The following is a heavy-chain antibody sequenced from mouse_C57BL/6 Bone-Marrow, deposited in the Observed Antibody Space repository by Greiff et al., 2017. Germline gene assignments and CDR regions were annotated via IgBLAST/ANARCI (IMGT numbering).Heavy chain of an antibody. V-gene: IGHV1-26*01. Sequence: EVQLQQSGPELVKPGASVKISCKASGYTFTDYYMNWVKQSHGKSLEWIGDINPNNGGTSYNQKFKGKATLTVDKSSSTAYMELRSLTSEDSAVYYCARPLDYGNYGGFAYWGQGTLVTVSA. CDR1: GYTFTDYY. CDR2: INPNNGGT. J-gene: IGHJ3*01. D-gene: IGHD2-1*01. CDR3: ARPLDYGNYGGFAY.